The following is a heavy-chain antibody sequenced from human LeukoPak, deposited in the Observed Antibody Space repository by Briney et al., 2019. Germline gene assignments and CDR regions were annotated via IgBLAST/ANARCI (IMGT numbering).Heavy chain of an antibody. CDR2: IWYDGSNK. CDR3: ARKPETWYYADY. CDR1: GFILSRYD. J-gene: IGHJ4*01. D-gene: IGHD1-14*01. Sequence: GRSLSLSCTASGFILSRYDMHGVRQAPGKGLEWVAVIWYDGSNKYYADSVKGRFTISRGNSKNTLYLQKNSLRAEDTAVYYCARKPETWYYADYWGQGTLVTVSS. V-gene: IGHV3-33*01.